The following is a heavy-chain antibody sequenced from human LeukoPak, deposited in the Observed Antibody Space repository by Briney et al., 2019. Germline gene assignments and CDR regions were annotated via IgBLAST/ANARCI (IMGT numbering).Heavy chain of an antibody. Sequence: GGSLRLSCAASGFTSSSYAMHWVRQAPGKGLEWVAVISYDGSNKYYADSVKGRFTISRDNSKNTLYLQMNSLRAEDTAVYYCARDSKYCSGGSCYSWFDPWGQGTLVTVSS. CDR1: GFTSSSYA. CDR3: ARDSKYCSGGSCYSWFDP. V-gene: IGHV3-30*04. CDR2: ISYDGSNK. J-gene: IGHJ5*02. D-gene: IGHD2-15*01.